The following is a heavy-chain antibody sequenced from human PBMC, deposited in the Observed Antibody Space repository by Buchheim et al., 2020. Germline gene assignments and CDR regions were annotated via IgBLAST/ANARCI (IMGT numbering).Heavy chain of an antibody. V-gene: IGHV4-4*02. CDR3: ARGSGWVIYYYYGIDV. CDR2: IYHSGST. CDR1: GGSISSANW. Sequence: QVQLQESGPGLVKPSGTLSLTCAVSGGSISSANWWSWVRQPPGKGLEWIGEIYHSGSTNYNPSLESRVTISVDKSKNQFSLNLSSVTAADTAVYYCARGSGWVIYYYYGIDVWGQGTT. D-gene: IGHD6-19*01. J-gene: IGHJ6*02.